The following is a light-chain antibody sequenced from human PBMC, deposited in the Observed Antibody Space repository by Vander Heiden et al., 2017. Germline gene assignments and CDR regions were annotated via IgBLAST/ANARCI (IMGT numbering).Light chain of an antibody. Sequence: QSALTQPPSVSGPPGQSVTISCTGTSSDVGSYNRLSWYQQPPGTAPKLLIYEVTKRPSGVPDRFSGSKSGNTASLTISGLQTEDEANYYCFSWRSDNTWVFGGGTKLTVL. J-gene: IGLJ3*02. V-gene: IGLV2-18*02. CDR3: FSWRSDNTWV. CDR1: SSDVGSYNR. CDR2: EVT.